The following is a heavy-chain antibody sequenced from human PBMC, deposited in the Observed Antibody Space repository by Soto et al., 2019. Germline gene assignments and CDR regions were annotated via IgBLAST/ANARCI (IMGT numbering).Heavy chain of an antibody. Sequence: QVQLVQYGAEVKKPGSSVKVSCKASGGSFSTSAISWVRQAPGQGLEWMGGIIPIFRTPNYAQKFQGRLTITADESTSTADMELSSLRSDDTAVFFCARAGGLGSYDIYNYFDFWGQGTLVTVSS. CDR1: GGSFSTSA. CDR2: IIPIFRTP. V-gene: IGHV1-69*01. CDR3: ARAGGLGSYDIYNYFDF. J-gene: IGHJ4*02. D-gene: IGHD3-9*01.